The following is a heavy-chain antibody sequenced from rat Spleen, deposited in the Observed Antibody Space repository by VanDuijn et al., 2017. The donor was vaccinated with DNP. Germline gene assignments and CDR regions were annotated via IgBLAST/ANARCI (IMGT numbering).Heavy chain of an antibody. V-gene: IGHV5-29*01. J-gene: IGHJ2*01. CDR2: ISYDGSST. D-gene: IGHD1-11*01. CDR1: GFIFSNYW. CDR3: ARHEATEGIDFDY. Sequence: EVQLVESGGGLVQPGRSLKLSCVASGFIFSNYWMTWIRQAPGKGLEWVATISYDGSSTWYRDSVKGRFTISRDNAKSTLYLQMDSLRSEDTATYYCARHEATEGIDFDYWGQGVMVTVSS.